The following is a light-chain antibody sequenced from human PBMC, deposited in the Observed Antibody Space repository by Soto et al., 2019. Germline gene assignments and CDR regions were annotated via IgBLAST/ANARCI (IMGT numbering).Light chain of an antibody. J-gene: IGKJ1*01. CDR1: QSVSSY. CDR3: QQRSNWPWT. Sequence: EIVMTQSPATLSVSPGERATLSGRASQSVSSYLAGYQQKPGQAPRLLISDASNRATVIPARFSGSACGTDFPLTISRLADEYCVVYYCQQRSNWPWTFGEGTKVDNK. V-gene: IGKV3-11*01. CDR2: DAS.